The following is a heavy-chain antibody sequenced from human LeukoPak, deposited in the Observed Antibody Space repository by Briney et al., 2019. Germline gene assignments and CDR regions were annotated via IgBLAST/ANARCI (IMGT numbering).Heavy chain of an antibody. V-gene: IGHV3-21*01. D-gene: IGHD6-19*01. J-gene: IGHJ5*02. CDR3: ARDGQWLVVGWFDP. Sequence: PGGSLRLSCAASGFTFSSYSMNWVRQAPGKGLEWVSSISSSSSYIYYADSVKGRFTISRDNAKNSLYLQMNSLRAEDTAVYYCARDGQWLVVGWFDPWGQGTLVTVSS. CDR1: GFTFSSYS. CDR2: ISSSSSYI.